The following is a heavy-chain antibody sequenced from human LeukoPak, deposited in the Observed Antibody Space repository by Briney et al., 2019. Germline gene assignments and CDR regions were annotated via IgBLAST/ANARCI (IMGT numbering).Heavy chain of an antibody. Sequence: GGSLRVSCAASGFAFSNYAMNWVRQAPGKRLEWVSAISGSGDSTYYADSVKGRFTISRDNSKNTLYLQMKSLRAEDTALYYCAKTLLASFYFDYWGQGTLVTVSS. CDR1: GFAFSNYA. J-gene: IGHJ4*02. CDR3: AKTLLASFYFDY. D-gene: IGHD3-16*02. CDR2: ISGSGDST. V-gene: IGHV3-23*01.